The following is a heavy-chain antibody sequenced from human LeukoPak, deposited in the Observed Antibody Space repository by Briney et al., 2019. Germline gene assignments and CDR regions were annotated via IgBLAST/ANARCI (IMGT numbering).Heavy chain of an antibody. CDR2: IYYGGTN. J-gene: IGHJ4*02. CDR1: GGSISSWTYY. D-gene: IGHD4-23*01. CDR3: AYGGNSAADH. V-gene: IGHV4-39*05. Sequence: SETPSLTCTVSGGSISSWTYYWGWIRQPPGKGLEWIGTIYYGGTNHYNPSLKSRVTISVDTSKNQFSLNLNSVTAADTAVYYCAYGGNSAADHWGQGTLVTVSS.